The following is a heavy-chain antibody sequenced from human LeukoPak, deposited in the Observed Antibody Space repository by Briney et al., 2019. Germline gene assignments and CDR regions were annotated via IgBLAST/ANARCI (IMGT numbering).Heavy chain of an antibody. CDR2: MYYSGST. D-gene: IGHD3-3*01. J-gene: IGHJ3*02. V-gene: IGHV4-39*01. Sequence: SETLSLTCTVSGDSLSSSRYYWGWIRQPPGKGLQWIGSMYYSGSTYYRPSLKSRVTISVDTSKNQFSLWLSSVTAADTALYYCARRQAGALEQSAFDIWGQGTMVTVSS. CDR3: ARRQAGALEQSAFDI. CDR1: GDSLSSSRYY.